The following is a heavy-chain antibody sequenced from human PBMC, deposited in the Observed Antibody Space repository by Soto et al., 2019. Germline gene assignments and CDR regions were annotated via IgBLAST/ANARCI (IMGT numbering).Heavy chain of an antibody. CDR2: ISSGSSYT. Sequence: PGPSLTLSCALSGFPFTHYYMSWLRLAPGKGLECVSYISSGSSYTNYADSVKGRFTISRDNAKNSLYLQMNSLRAEDTAVYYCARYGELLDPLYNWFDPWGQGTLVTVSS. D-gene: IGHD1-26*01. V-gene: IGHV3-11*06. CDR3: ARYGELLDPLYNWFDP. J-gene: IGHJ5*02. CDR1: GFPFTHYY.